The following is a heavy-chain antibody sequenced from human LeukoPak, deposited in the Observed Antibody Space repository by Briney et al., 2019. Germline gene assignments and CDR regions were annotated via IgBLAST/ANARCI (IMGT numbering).Heavy chain of an antibody. J-gene: IGHJ4*02. CDR3: ARGACSGWFRGDY. CDR1: GFTFSSYA. V-gene: IGHV3-33*08. D-gene: IGHD6-19*01. CDR2: IWYDGSNR. Sequence: GGSLRLSCAASGFTFSSYAMHWVRQAPGKGLEWVAVIWYDGSNRYYAASVTGRFTISRDNSKNTLYLEMNRLRAEDTAVYYCARGACSGWFRGDYWGQGTLVTVSS.